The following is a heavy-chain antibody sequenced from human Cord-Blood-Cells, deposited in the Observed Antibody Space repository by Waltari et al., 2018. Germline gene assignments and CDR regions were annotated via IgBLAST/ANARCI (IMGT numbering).Heavy chain of an antibody. V-gene: IGHV4-34*01. CDR1: GGSFSGYY. D-gene: IGHD2-15*01. CDR3: ARRDRGWYFDL. CDR2: INHSGST. Sequence: QVQLQQWGAGLLKPSETLSLTCAVYGGSFSGYYWSWIRQHPGKGLEWIGEINHSGSTNYNPSLKSRVTISVDTSKNQFSLKLSSVTAADTAVYYCARRDRGWYFDLWGRGTLVTVSS. J-gene: IGHJ2*01.